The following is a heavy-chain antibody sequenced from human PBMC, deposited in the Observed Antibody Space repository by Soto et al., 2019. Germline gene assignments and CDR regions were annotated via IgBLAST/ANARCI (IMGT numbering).Heavy chain of an antibody. D-gene: IGHD2-2*01. CDR1: GGSISSGGYY. Sequence: QVQLQESGPGLVKPSQTLSLTCTVSGGSISSGGYYWSWIRQHPGKGLEWIGYIDYSGSTYYNPSLKIRVTISVDTSKNQFSLKLTSVTAADTAVYYCAREEYCSSTSCYGFDYWGQGTLVTVSS. CDR3: AREEYCSSTSCYGFDY. J-gene: IGHJ4*02. V-gene: IGHV4-31*03. CDR2: IDYSGST.